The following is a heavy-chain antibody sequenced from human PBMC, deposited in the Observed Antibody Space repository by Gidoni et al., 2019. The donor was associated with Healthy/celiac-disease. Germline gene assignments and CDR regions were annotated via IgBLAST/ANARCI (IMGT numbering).Heavy chain of an antibody. CDR1: GFTFSSYA. Sequence: QVQLVESGGGVVQPGRSLRLSCAASGFTFSSYAMQWVRQAPGKGLEWVAVISYDGSNKDYADSVKGRFTISRDNSKNTLYLQMNSLRAEDTAVYYCARDGPEFRGVKNYYYYGMDIWGQGTTVTVSS. J-gene: IGHJ6*02. V-gene: IGHV3-30-3*01. CDR2: ISYDGSNK. D-gene: IGHD3-10*01. CDR3: ARDGPEFRGVKNYYYYGMDI.